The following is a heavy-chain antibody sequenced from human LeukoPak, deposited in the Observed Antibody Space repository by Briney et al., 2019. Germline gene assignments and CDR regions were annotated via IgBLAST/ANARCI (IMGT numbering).Heavy chain of an antibody. CDR3: ARGPPNWGYDY. D-gene: IGHD7-27*01. CDR2: ISGSDDGT. CDR1: GFTFSNCG. Sequence: PGGSLRLSCAASGFTFSNCGMTWVRQAPGKGLEWVSSISGSDDGTYYADSVKGRFTISRDNSKNTLYLQMNSLRAEDTAVYYCARGPPNWGYDYWGPGTLVTVSS. V-gene: IGHV3-23*01. J-gene: IGHJ4*02.